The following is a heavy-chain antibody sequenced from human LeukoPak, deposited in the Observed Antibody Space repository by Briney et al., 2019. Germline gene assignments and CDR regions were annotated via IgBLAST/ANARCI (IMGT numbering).Heavy chain of an antibody. V-gene: IGHV4-34*01. D-gene: IGHD6-19*01. Sequence: PSETLSLTCAVYGGSFSGYYWSWIRQPPGKGPEWIGEINHSGSTNYNPSLKSRVTISVDTSKNQSSLKLSSVTAADTAVYYCARGGAVARYNWFDPWGQGTLVTVSS. CDR3: ARGGAVARYNWFDP. J-gene: IGHJ5*02. CDR2: INHSGST. CDR1: GGSFSGYY.